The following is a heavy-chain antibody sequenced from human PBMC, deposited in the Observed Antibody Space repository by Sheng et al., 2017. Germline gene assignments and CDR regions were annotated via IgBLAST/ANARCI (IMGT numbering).Heavy chain of an antibody. J-gene: IGHJ4*02. CDR1: GFTFDDYA. D-gene: IGHD6-19*01. CDR2: ISWNSGSI. V-gene: IGHV3-9*01. Sequence: EVQLVESGGGLVQPGRSLRLSCAASGFTFDDYAMHWVRQAPGKGLEWVSGISWNSGSIGYADSVKGRFTISRDNAKNSLYLQMNSLRAEDTALYYCAKDIGIAVAGTFVGDYWGQGTLVT. CDR3: AKDIGIAVAGTFVGDY.